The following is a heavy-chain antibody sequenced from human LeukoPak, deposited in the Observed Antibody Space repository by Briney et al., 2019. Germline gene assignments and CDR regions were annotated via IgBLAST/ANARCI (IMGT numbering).Heavy chain of an antibody. CDR2: ISWDGGST. Sequence: GGSLRLSCAASGFTFDDYAMHWVRQAPGKGLEWVSLISWDGGSTYYADSVKGRFTISRDNSKNSLYLQMNSLRAEDTALYYCAKDSNYYYDSSGYMDVWGKGTTVTVSS. CDR1: GFTFDDYA. V-gene: IGHV3-43D*03. CDR3: AKDSNYYYDSSGYMDV. J-gene: IGHJ6*03. D-gene: IGHD3-22*01.